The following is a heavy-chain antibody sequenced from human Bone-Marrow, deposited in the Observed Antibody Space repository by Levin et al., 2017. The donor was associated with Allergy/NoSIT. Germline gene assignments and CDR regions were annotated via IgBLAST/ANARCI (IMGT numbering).Heavy chain of an antibody. CDR2: IFYSGGT. V-gene: IGHV4-39*02. Sequence: SQTLSLTCTVSGASISTNIYYWGWIRQPPGKGLEWIGSIFYSGGTYYNPSFKTRVTISVDTSKNQFSLKVYSVNAADTAMYYCAREGARSSSWHFSWGQGALVTVSS. D-gene: IGHD6-13*01. J-gene: IGHJ5*02. CDR1: GASISTNIYY. CDR3: AREGARSSSWHFS.